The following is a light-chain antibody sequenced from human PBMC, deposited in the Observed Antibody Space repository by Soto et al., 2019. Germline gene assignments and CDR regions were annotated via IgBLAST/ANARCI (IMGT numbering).Light chain of an antibody. CDR1: QSVSSD. J-gene: IGKJ3*01. CDR3: QQYNDWPPFT. Sequence: EVVMTQSPATLSLSPGERATLSCRASQSVSSDLAWYQQKPGQAPRLLIYGASTRATDIPARFSGGGSGTEFTLTISNLQSEDFGIYYCQQYNDWPPFTFGPGTKVDIK. CDR2: GAS. V-gene: IGKV3-15*01.